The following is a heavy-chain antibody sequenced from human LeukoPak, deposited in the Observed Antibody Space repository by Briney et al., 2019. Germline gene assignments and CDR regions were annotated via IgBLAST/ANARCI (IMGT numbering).Heavy chain of an antibody. D-gene: IGHD4-17*01. CDR1: GFTFSIYA. V-gene: IGHV3-23*01. CDR2: ISGSGGST. J-gene: IGHJ4*02. Sequence: GGSLRLSCAASGFTFSIYAMSWVRQAPGKGLEWVSAISGSGGSTYYADSVKGRFTISRDNSKNTLYLQMNSLRAEDTAVYYCARHRAYGDYEFDYWGQGTLVTVSS. CDR3: ARHRAYGDYEFDY.